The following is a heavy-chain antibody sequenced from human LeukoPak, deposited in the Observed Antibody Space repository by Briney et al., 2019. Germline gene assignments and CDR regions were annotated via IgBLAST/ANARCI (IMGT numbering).Heavy chain of an antibody. V-gene: IGHV1-8*01. D-gene: IGHD6-13*01. CDR1: GYTFTSYD. CDR3: ARVPGYSSSWYVGAFDI. J-gene: IGHJ3*02. Sequence: ASVKVSCKASGYTFTSYDINWVRQATGQGLEWMGWMNPNSGNTGYAQKFQGRVTMTRNTSISTAYMELSSLRSEDTAVYYCARVPGYSSSWYVGAFDIWGQGTMVTVSS. CDR2: MNPNSGNT.